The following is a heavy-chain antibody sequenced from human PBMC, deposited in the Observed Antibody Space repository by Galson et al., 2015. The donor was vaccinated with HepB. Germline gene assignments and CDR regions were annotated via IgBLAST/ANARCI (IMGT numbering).Heavy chain of an antibody. D-gene: IGHD3-10*02. CDR2: INPDSGGT. Sequence: SVTVSCKASGYTFTDSYMHWVRQAPGQGLEWMGWINPDSGGTNYAQKFQGRVTMTRDTSITTAYMELTSLRSDDTAVYHCARMRPVPAWGQGTLVTVPS. V-gene: IGHV1-2*02. J-gene: IGHJ5*02. CDR3: ARMRPVPA. CDR1: GYTFTDSY.